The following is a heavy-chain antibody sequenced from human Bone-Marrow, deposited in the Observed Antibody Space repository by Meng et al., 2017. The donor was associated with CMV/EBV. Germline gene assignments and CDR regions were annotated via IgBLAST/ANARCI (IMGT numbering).Heavy chain of an antibody. D-gene: IGHD2-2*01. Sequence: ASVKVSCKASGYTFTGYYMHWVRQAPGQGLEWMGWINPNSGGTNYAQKFQGRVTMTRDTSISTAYMELSRLRSDDTAVYYCAREGVVVPAASFAYWGQGNLVNVSS. CDR1: GYTFTGYY. V-gene: IGHV1-2*02. J-gene: IGHJ4*02. CDR3: AREGVVVPAASFAY. CDR2: INPNSGGT.